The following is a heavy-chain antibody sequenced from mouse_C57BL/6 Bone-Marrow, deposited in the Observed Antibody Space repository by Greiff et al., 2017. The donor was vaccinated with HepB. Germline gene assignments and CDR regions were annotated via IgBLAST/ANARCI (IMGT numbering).Heavy chain of an antibody. J-gene: IGHJ3*01. V-gene: IGHV5-4*03. CDR3: ARRGRGFAY. CDR2: ISDGGSYT. CDR1: GFTFSSYA. D-gene: IGHD3-3*01. Sequence: EVMLVESGGGLVKPGGSLKLSCAASGFTFSSYAMSWVRQTPEKRLEWVATISDGGSYTYYPDNVKGRFTISRDNAKNNLYLQMSHLKSEDTAMYYCARRGRGFAYWGQGTLVTVSA.